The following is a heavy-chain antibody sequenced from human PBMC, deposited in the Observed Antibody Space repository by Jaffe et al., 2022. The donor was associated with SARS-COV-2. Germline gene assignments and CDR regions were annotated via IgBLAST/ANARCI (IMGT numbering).Heavy chain of an antibody. CDR1: GFTFSTYA. CDR3: AKRGASGEKRFEC. V-gene: IGHV3-23*01. Sequence: EVQLLESGGGLVEPGGSLRLSCAASGFTFSTYAMSWVRQAPEKGLEWVSVISGSGGTTHYADSVKGRFTISRDNSRNTLYLQLNSLRGEDTAIYYCAKRGASGEKRFECWGQGTLVTVSS. J-gene: IGHJ4*02. D-gene: IGHD1-26*01. CDR2: ISGSGGTT.